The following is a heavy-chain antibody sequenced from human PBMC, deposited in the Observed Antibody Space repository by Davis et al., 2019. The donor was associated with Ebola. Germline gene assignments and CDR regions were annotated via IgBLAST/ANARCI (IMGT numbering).Heavy chain of an antibody. D-gene: IGHD3-22*01. V-gene: IGHV4-39*01. CDR1: GGYISSSSCY. CDR2: IYYSGST. J-gene: IGHJ3*02. CDR3: TKGSYYDNRGAFDI. Sequence: SETLSLTCTVSGGYISSSSCYWAWIRQPPGKGLEWIGYIYYSGSTHYNPSLKSRVTISVDTSKNQFSLKLSSVTAADTAVYYCTKGSYYDNRGAFDIWGQGTMVTVSS.